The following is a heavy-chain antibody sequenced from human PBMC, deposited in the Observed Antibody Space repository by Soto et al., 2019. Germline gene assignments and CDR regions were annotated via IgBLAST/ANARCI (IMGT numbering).Heavy chain of an antibody. J-gene: IGHJ4*02. CDR2: ISGSGTST. D-gene: IGHD3-22*01. Sequence: GGSLRLSCAASGFTFSSYAMNWVRQAPGKGLEWVAEISGSGTSTYYADSVKGRFTISRDNAKNSLYLQMNSLRAEDTAVYYCARKPHDYDSSGYYLPDPQFDYWGQGTLVTVSS. CDR1: GFTFSSYA. CDR3: ARKPHDYDSSGYYLPDPQFDY. V-gene: IGHV3-21*01.